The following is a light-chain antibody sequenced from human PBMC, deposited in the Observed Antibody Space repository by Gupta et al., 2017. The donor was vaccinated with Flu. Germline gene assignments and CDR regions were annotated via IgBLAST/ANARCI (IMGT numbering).Light chain of an antibody. CDR3: SSYAGSNNFEV. Sequence: PGQSVTISCTGTSSDVGGYNYVSCYQQHPGTAPKLMIYEVSKRPSGLPDRFSGSKSGNTASLTVSGLQAEDEADYYCSSYAGSNNFEVFGGG. J-gene: IGLJ2*01. CDR1: SSDVGGYNY. V-gene: IGLV2-8*01. CDR2: EVS.